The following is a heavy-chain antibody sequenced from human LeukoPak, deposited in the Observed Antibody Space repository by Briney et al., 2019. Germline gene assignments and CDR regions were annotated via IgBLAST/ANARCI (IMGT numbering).Heavy chain of an antibody. Sequence: GGSLRLSCAASGFAFSTYWMHWVRHVPGKGLEWISCITGDGDSTVYADSVKERFTISRDNNESTVSLQMNSLRAETTAVYYCASDDCSGGSCIDYWDQGTLVTVSS. CDR1: GFAFSTYW. D-gene: IGHD2-15*01. V-gene: IGHV3-74*01. CDR2: ITGDGDST. J-gene: IGHJ4*02. CDR3: ASDDCSGGSCIDY.